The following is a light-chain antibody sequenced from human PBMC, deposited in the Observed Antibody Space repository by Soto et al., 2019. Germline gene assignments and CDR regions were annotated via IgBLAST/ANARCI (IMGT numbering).Light chain of an antibody. CDR1: QSVSSN. CDR3: QQYNNWPKT. CDR2: GAS. V-gene: IGKV3-15*01. J-gene: IGKJ1*01. Sequence: EIVLTQAAATLSESPGERATLSCRASQSVSSNLAWYQQTPGQAPRLLIYGASTRATGIPARFSGSGSGTEFTLTISSLQSEDFAVYYCQQYNNWPKTFGQGTKVDIK.